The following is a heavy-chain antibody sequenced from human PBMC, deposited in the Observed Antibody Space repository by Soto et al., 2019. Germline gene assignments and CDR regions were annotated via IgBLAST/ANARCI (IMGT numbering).Heavy chain of an antibody. V-gene: IGHV3-30*18. CDR1: GFTFSSYG. CDR2: ISYDGSNK. Sequence: GGSVRLSCAASGFTFSSYGMHWVRQAPGKGLEWVAVISYDGSNKYYADSVKGRFTISRDNSKNTLYLQMNSLRDEDTAVYYCAKGGAWAADVTRYYGRHVSGQGTTVTVSS. D-gene: IGHD1-26*01. CDR3: AKGGAWAADVTRYYGRHV. J-gene: IGHJ6*02.